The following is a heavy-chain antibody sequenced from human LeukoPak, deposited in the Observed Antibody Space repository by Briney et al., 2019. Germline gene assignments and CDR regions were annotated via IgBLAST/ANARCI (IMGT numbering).Heavy chain of an antibody. Sequence: PGGSLRLPCAGSGFSFSHTWMNWVRQAPGRGLEYIGRIKSKTNGGEATEYAAAVTGRFFISRDDSASTLYLHLNSLKTEDSAVYYCATDRKVGASAFDVWCEGRMVTVSS. V-gene: IGHV3-15*01. D-gene: IGHD1-26*01. CDR1: GFSFSHTW. CDR3: ATDRKVGASAFDV. J-gene: IGHJ3*01. CDR2: IKSKTNGGEAT.